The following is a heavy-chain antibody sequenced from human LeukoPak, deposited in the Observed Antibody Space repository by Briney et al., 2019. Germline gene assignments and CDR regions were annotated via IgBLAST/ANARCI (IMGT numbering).Heavy chain of an antibody. Sequence: ASVTVSCKASGYTFTAYYMHWVRQDPGQGLEWMGSIKPNSGGINYEQKFQGRVSMTRDTCISTAYMELSRLTSDDTAVYYCAREAANMVRGVMGKWGQGTLVTVSS. J-gene: IGHJ4*02. CDR2: IKPNSGGI. CDR1: GYTFTAYY. D-gene: IGHD3-10*01. V-gene: IGHV1-2*02. CDR3: AREAANMVRGVMGK.